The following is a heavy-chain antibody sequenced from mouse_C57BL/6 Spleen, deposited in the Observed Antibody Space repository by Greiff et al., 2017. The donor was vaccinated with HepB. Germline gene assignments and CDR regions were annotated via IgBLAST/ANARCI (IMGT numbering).Heavy chain of an antibody. V-gene: IGHV1-55*01. CDR3: ARRDSNYGGFAY. J-gene: IGHJ3*01. CDR1: GYTFTSYW. CDR2: IYPGSGST. Sequence: QVQLQQSGAELVKPGASVKMSCKASGYTFTSYWITWVKQRPGQGLEWIGDIYPGSGSTNYNEKFKSKATLTVDTSSSTAYMQLSSLTSEDSAVYYCARRDSNYGGFAYWGQGTLVTVSA. D-gene: IGHD2-5*01.